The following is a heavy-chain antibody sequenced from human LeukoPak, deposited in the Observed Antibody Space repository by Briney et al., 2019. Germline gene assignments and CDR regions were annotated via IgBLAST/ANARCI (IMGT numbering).Heavy chain of an antibody. J-gene: IGHJ6*03. CDR3: ARRLWYYYYYYMDV. Sequence: SETLSLTCAVYGGSFSGYYWSWIRQPPGKGLEWIGEINHSGSTNYNPFLKSRVTISVDTSKNQFSLKLSSVTAADTAVYYCARRLWYYYYYYMDVWGKGTTVTVSS. V-gene: IGHV4-34*01. CDR1: GGSFSGYY. CDR2: INHSGST. D-gene: IGHD5-18*01.